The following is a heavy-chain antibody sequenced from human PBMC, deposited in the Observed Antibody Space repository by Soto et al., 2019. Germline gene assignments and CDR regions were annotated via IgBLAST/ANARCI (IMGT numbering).Heavy chain of an antibody. CDR3: ARGVDSSGWYVIQYYFDY. Sequence: QVQLVQSGAEVKKPGASVKVSCKASGYTFTSYYMHWVRQAPGQGLEWMGIINPSGGSTSYAQKFQGRGTMTRDTSTSTVYMELSSLRSEDTAVYYCARGVDSSGWYVIQYYFDYWGQGTLVTVSS. CDR2: INPSGGST. D-gene: IGHD6-19*01. CDR1: GYTFTSYY. V-gene: IGHV1-46*01. J-gene: IGHJ4*02.